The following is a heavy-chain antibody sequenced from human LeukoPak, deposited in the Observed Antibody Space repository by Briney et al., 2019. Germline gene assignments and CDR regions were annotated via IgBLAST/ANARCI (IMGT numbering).Heavy chain of an antibody. J-gene: IGHJ4*02. D-gene: IGHD7-27*01. CDR1: GYSISNGYF. CDR3: ARAIRTGLGIGSFDG. CDR2: IYRSGSI. Sequence: PSETLSLTCTVSGYSISNGYFWGWIRQPPGKGLECIGTIYRSGSIYYNPSLKGRVTISVDTSKNQFSLKLNSLTAADTAVYYCARAIRTGLGIGSFDGWGQGALVTVSS. V-gene: IGHV4-38-2*02.